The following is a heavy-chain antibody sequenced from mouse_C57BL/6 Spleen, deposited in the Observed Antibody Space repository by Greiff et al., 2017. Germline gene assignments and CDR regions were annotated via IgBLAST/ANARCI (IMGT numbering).Heavy chain of an antibody. CDR1: GYSITSGYY. D-gene: IGHD3-2*02. CDR2: ISYDGSN. Sequence: EESGPGLVKPSQSLSLTCSVTGYSITSGYYWNWIRQFPGNKLEWMGYISYDGSNNYNPSLKNRISITRDTSKNQFFLKLNSVTTEDTATYYRARAAQVTDYAMDYWGQGTSVTVSS. V-gene: IGHV3-6*01. J-gene: IGHJ4*01. CDR3: ARAAQVTDYAMDY.